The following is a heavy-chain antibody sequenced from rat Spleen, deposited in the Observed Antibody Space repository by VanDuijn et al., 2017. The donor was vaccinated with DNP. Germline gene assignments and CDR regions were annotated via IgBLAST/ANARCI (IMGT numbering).Heavy chain of an antibody. CDR1: GYSITSNY. J-gene: IGHJ2*01. CDR3: ARWSDYFDY. Sequence: EVQLQESGPGLVKPSQSLSLTCSVTGYSITSNYWGWIRKFPGIRLEWMGYIDSTGNTNYNPSLKSRISITRDTSRNQFFVQVDSVTTEDTATYYCARWSDYFDYWGQGVMVTVSS. D-gene: IGHD4-2*01. CDR2: IDSTGNT. V-gene: IGHV3-3*01.